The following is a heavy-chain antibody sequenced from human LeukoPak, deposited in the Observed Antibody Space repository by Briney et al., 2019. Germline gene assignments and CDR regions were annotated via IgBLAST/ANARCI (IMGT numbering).Heavy chain of an antibody. CDR3: ARDLFDFYTWGSYGSFDI. Sequence: PGGSLRLSCAASGVNISTHTMNWVRQAPGKGLEWVSSISKSSTYIYYTDSVKGRFTISRDNAKNSLYLQMNSLRAEDTAVYYCARDLFDFYTWGSYGSFDIWGQGTMVTVSS. D-gene: IGHD3-16*01. CDR1: GVNISTHT. CDR2: ISKSSTYI. J-gene: IGHJ3*02. V-gene: IGHV3-21*01.